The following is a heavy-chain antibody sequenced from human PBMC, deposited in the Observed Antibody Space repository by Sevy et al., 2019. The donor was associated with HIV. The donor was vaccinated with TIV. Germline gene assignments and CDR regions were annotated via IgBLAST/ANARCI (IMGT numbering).Heavy chain of an antibody. CDR2: IYYSGST. CDR1: GGSVGSGSYY. V-gene: IGHV4-61*01. CDR3: ARGAGGYSSSWSFDY. D-gene: IGHD6-13*01. J-gene: IGHJ4*02. Sequence: SETLSLTCTVSGGSVGSGSYYWSWIRQPPGKGLEWIGYIYYSGSTNYNPSLKSRVTISVDTSKNQFSLKLSSVTAADTAVYYCARGAGGYSSSWSFDYWGQGTLVTVSS.